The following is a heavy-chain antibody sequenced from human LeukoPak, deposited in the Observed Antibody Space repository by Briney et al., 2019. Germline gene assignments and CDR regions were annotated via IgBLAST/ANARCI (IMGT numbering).Heavy chain of an antibody. J-gene: IGHJ4*02. V-gene: IGHV4-39*07. Sequence: SETLSLTCTVSGGSIGSSSYYWGWIRQPPGKGLEWIGSIYYSGSTYYNPSLKSRVTISVDTSKNQFSLKLSSVTAADTAVYYCAREDGFTSGYIYYFDYWGQGTLVTVSS. CDR1: GGSIGSSSYY. CDR2: IYYSGST. D-gene: IGHD5-12*01. CDR3: AREDGFTSGYIYYFDY.